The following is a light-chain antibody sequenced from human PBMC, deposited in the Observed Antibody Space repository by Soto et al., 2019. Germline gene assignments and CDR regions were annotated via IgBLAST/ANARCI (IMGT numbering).Light chain of an antibody. Sequence: EIVLTQSPGTLSLAPGERATLSSRAITSVGSSYSAWYQQKPGQAPRLLIYGASSRATGIPDRFSGSGSGTDFTLTISRLEPEDFAVYYCQQYGSSLYTFGQGTKLEIK. CDR2: GAS. CDR3: QQYGSSLYT. V-gene: IGKV3-20*01. J-gene: IGKJ2*01. CDR1: TSVGSSY.